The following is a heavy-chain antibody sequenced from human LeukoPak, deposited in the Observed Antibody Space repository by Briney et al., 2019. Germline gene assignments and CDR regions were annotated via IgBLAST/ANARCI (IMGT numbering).Heavy chain of an antibody. Sequence: GVSLRLSCAASGFTFSSYWMNWARQAPGKGLEWVASVNHNGNVNYYVDSVKGRFIISRDNAKTSLYLQMSNLRAEDTAVYFCARGGGLDVWGQGATVTVSS. CDR3: ARGGGLDV. D-gene: IGHD3-16*01. CDR2: VNHNGNVN. V-gene: IGHV3-7*03. J-gene: IGHJ6*02. CDR1: GFTFSSYW.